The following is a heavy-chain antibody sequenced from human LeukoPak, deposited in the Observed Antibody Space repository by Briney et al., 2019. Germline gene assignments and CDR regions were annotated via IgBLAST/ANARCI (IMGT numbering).Heavy chain of an antibody. CDR3: ARERAEYSSLGD. CDR2: INHSGST. Sequence: SETLSLTCAVYGGSFSGYYWSWIRQPPGKGLEWIGEINHSGSTNYNPSLKSRVTISVDRSKNQFSLKLSSVTAADTAVYYCARERAEYSSLGDWGQGTLVTVSS. D-gene: IGHD6-6*01. J-gene: IGHJ4*02. V-gene: IGHV4-34*01. CDR1: GGSFSGYY.